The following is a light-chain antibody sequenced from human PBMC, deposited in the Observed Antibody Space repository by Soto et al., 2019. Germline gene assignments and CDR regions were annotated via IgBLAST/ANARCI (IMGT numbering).Light chain of an antibody. CDR3: QQANSFPFT. CDR2: AAS. V-gene: IGKV1D-12*01. CDR1: QGISRW. Sequence: DIQMTQSPSSVSASVGDRVTITCRASQGISRWLAWYQQKPGKAPKLLIYAASSLQSGVPSRFIGSGSGTDFTLPISSLQPEDFATYFCQQANSFPFTFGPATKVDIK. J-gene: IGKJ3*01.